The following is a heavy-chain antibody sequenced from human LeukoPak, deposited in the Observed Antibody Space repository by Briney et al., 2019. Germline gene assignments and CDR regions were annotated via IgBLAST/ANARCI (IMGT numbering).Heavy chain of an antibody. CDR2: IYYSGST. CDR3: ARSYGIVGAKDI. J-gene: IGHJ3*02. V-gene: IGHV4-59*01. CDR1: GGSISSYY. D-gene: IGHD1-26*01. Sequence: PSETLSLTCTASGGSISSYYWSWIRQPPGKGLEWIGYIYYSGSTNYNPSLKSRVTISVDTSKNQFSLKLSSVTAADTAVYYCARSYGIVGAKDIWGQGTMVTVSS.